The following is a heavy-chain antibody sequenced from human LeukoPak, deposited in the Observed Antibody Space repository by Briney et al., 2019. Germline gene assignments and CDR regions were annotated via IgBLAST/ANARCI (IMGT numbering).Heavy chain of an antibody. Sequence: GGSLRLSCATSGFIFSTYALSWVRQAPGKGLELASSISGSGGSKYHADSVKGRFTISRDSSKNTLYLQMNSLRAEDTAIYYCARVIRAAPGKGYFDYWGQGTLVTVSS. CDR1: GFIFSTYA. D-gene: IGHD6-13*01. J-gene: IGHJ4*02. CDR2: ISGSGGSK. CDR3: ARVIRAAPGKGYFDY. V-gene: IGHV3-23*01.